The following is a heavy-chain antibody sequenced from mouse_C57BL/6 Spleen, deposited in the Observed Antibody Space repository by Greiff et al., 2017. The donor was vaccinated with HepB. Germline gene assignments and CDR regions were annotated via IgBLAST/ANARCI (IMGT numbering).Heavy chain of an antibody. CDR3: AREMTTDWYFDV. Sequence: EVKLVESGGGLVKPGGSLKLSCAASGFTFSDYGMHWVRQAPEKGLEWVAYISSGSSTIYYADTVKGRFTITRDNAKNTLFLQMTSLRSEDTAMYYCAREMTTDWYFDVWGTGTTVTVSS. J-gene: IGHJ1*03. CDR1: GFTFSDYG. V-gene: IGHV5-17*01. D-gene: IGHD2-4*01. CDR2: ISSGSSTI.